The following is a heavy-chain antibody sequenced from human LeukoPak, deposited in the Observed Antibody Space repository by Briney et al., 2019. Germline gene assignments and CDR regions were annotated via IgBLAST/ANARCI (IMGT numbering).Heavy chain of an antibody. CDR3: ARDYDFWSGPSDY. CDR2: ISYDGSNK. D-gene: IGHD3-3*01. J-gene: IGHJ4*02. Sequence: GRSLRLSCAASGFTFSSYAMHWVRQAPGKGLEWVAVISYDGSNKYYADSVKGRFTISRDNSKNTLYLQMNSLRVEDTAVYYCARDYDFWSGPSDYWGQGTLVTVSS. V-gene: IGHV3-30-3*01. CDR1: GFTFSSYA.